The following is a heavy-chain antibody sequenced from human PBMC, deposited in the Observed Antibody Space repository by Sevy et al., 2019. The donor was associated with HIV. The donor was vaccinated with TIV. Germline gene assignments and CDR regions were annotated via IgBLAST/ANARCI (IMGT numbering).Heavy chain of an antibody. CDR3: ARRYYDSIGYYYEYFQH. D-gene: IGHD3-22*01. Sequence: ASVKVSCKASGYTFTGYYMHWVRQAPGQGLEWMGWINPNSGGTNYAQKFQGRDTMTRDTSIRTAYMELSRLRSDDTAVYYCARRYYDSIGYYYEYFQHWGQGTLVTVSS. CDR2: INPNSGGT. CDR1: GYTFTGYY. J-gene: IGHJ1*01. V-gene: IGHV1-2*02.